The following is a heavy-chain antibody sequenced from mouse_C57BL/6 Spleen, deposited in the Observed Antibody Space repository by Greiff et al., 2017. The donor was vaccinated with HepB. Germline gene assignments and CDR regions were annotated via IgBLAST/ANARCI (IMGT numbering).Heavy chain of an antibody. CDR3: ARKDSYYFDY. CDR2: IHPNSGST. CDR1: GYTFTSYW. V-gene: IGHV1-64*01. J-gene: IGHJ2*01. Sequence: QVQLQQPGAELVKPGASVKLSCKASGYTFTSYWMHWVKQRPGQGLVWIGMIHPNSGSTNYNEKFKSKATLTVDKSSSTAYMQLSSLTSEDSAVYYCARKDSYYFDYWGQGTTLTVSS.